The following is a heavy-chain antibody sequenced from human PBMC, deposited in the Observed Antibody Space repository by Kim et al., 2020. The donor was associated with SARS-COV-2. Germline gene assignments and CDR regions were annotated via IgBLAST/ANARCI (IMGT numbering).Heavy chain of an antibody. CDR3: AREGTARPHYWYFDL. CDR1: GFTFSSYA. D-gene: IGHD6-13*01. Sequence: GGSLRLSCAASGFTFSSYAMHWVRQAPGKGLEWVAVISYDGSNKYYADSVKGRFTISRDNSKNTLYLQMNSLRAEDTAVYYCAREGTARPHYWYFDLWGRGTLVTVSS. CDR2: ISYDGSNK. J-gene: IGHJ2*01. V-gene: IGHV3-30-3*01.